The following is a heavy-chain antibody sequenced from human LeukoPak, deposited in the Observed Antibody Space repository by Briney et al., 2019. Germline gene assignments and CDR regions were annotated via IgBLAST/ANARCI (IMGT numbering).Heavy chain of an antibody. V-gene: IGHV4-34*01. CDR1: GGSFSGYY. D-gene: IGHD5-12*01. CDR2: INHSGST. Sequence: SETLSLTCAVYGGSFSGYYWSWIRQPPGKGLEWIGEINHSGSTNYNPSLKSRVTISVDTSKNQFSLKLSSVTAADKAVSYCARGPHIVARYYYYGMDVWGQGTTVTVSS. J-gene: IGHJ6*02. CDR3: ARGPHIVARYYYYGMDV.